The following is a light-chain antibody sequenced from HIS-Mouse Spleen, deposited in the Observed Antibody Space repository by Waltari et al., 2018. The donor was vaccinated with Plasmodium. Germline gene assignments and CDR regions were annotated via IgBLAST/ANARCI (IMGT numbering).Light chain of an antibody. CDR2: EDS. CDR3: YSTDSSGNHRV. Sequence: SYDLTQPPSVSVSPGQTARITCSGDALPQKYAYWYPQKSGQAPVLVIYEDSKRTSGIPERFSGSSSGTMATLTISGAQVEDEADYYCYSTDSSGNHRVFGGGTKLTVL. V-gene: IGLV3-10*01. J-gene: IGLJ3*02. CDR1: ALPQKY.